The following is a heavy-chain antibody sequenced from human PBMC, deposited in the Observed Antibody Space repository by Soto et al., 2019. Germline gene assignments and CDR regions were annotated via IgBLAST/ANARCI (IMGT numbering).Heavy chain of an antibody. V-gene: IGHV4-39*01. CDR1: GGSISSRSYY. CDR3: ARHEYYDFWGWFDP. D-gene: IGHD3-3*01. Sequence: SETLSLTCTVSGGSISSRSYYWGWIRQPPGKGLEWIGSIYYSGSTYYNPSLKSRVTISVETSKNQFSLKLSSVTAADTAVYYCARHEYYDFWGWFDPWGQGTLVTVSS. CDR2: IYYSGST. J-gene: IGHJ5*02.